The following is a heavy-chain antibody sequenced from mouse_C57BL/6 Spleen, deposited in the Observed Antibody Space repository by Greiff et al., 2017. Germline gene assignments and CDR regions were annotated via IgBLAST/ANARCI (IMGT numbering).Heavy chain of an antibody. J-gene: IGHJ2*01. CDR1: GSSLTSYG. V-gene: IGHV2-2*01. Sequence: VQLQESGPGLVQPSQSLSITCTVSGSSLTSYGVHWVRQSPGKGLEWLGVLWSGGSTDYNAAFMSKLSFSQDNSKRQVFIKMNSLQADDTAIYYCARRGHSELGLDYWGQGTTLTVSS. CDR3: ARRGHSELGLDY. CDR2: LWSGGST. D-gene: IGHD4-1*01.